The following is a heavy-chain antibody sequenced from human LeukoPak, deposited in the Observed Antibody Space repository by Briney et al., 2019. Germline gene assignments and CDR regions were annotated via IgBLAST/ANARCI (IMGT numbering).Heavy chain of an antibody. CDR1: GFTVSSNY. V-gene: IGHV3-15*01. CDR3: ATDFYDST. Sequence: GGSLRLSCVVSGFTVSSNYMSWVRQAPGKGLEWVGRIRSNSDGGTIDYAAPVKGRFTLSRDDSKTTLYLQMNSLQTEDTAVYYCATDFYDSTWGQGTLVTVSS. J-gene: IGHJ5*02. CDR2: IRSNSDGGTI. D-gene: IGHD3-22*01.